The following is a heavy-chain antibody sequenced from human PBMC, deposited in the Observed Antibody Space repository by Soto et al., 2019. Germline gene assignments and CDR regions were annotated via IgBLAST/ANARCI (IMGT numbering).Heavy chain of an antibody. CDR3: ARRERAAGTDWWFDP. D-gene: IGHD6-13*01. V-gene: IGHV4-39*01. CDR2: NYYRGST. CDR1: GGSISSSSFH. Sequence: SETLSLTCTVSGGSISSSSFHWGWIRQPPGKGLERIGSNYYRGSTYYSPSLKSRFTISVDTSKNQFFLKLSSVTAADTAVYYCARRERAAGTDWWFDPWGQGTLVT. J-gene: IGHJ5*02.